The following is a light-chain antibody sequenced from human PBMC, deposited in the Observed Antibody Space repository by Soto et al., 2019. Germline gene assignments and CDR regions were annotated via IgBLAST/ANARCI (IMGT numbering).Light chain of an antibody. CDR1: TRDVGGYDV. CDR2: EAN. J-gene: IGLJ3*02. Sequence: QSARTQPASVSGSPGQSITISCSGPTRDVGGYDVVSWYQQHPGKAPKLMIFEANQRPSGVSDRFSGSKSGNTASLTISGLQAGDEADYYCCSFAGSSTFWVFGGGTKLTVL. V-gene: IGLV2-23*02. CDR3: CSFAGSSTFWV.